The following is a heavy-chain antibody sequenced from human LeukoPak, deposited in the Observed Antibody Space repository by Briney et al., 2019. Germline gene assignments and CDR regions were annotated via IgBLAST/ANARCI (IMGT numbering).Heavy chain of an antibody. J-gene: IGHJ3*02. CDR2: INHSGST. CDR3: ARGRRWLQTDAFDI. D-gene: IGHD5-24*01. Sequence: PSETLSLTCAVYGGSFSGYYWSWIRQPPGKGLEWIGEINHSGSTNYNPSLKSRVTISVDTSKNQFSLKLSSVTAADTAVYYCARGRRWLQTDAFDIWGQGTMVTVSS. V-gene: IGHV4-34*01. CDR1: GGSFSGYY.